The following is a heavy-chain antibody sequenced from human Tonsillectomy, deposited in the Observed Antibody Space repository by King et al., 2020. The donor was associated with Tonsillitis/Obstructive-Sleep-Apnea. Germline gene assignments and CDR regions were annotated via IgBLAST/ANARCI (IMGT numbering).Heavy chain of an antibody. CDR1: GFTFSDYY. CDR2: ISSSSSYT. CDR3: ASFAVGFYFDY. J-gene: IGHJ4*02. V-gene: IGHV3-11*06. D-gene: IGHD2-21*01. Sequence: VQLVESGGGLVRPGGSLRLSCAVSGFTFSDYYMCWIRQAPGKGLEWVSYISSSSSYTNYGDSVKGRFTISRDNAKNSLYLQMNSLRVEATAVYYWASFAVGFYFDYWGQGTLVTVSS.